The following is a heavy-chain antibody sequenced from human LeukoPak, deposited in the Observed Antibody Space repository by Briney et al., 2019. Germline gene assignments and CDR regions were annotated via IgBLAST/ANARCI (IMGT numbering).Heavy chain of an antibody. J-gene: IGHJ4*02. CDR3: ARASIAARRTFDY. V-gene: IGHV1-2*02. D-gene: IGHD6-6*01. CDR2: INPNSGGT. Sequence: ASVKVSCKASGYTFTGYYMHWVRQAPGQGLEWMGWINPNSGGTNYAQKFRGRVTMTRDTSISTAYMELSRLRSDDTAVYYCARASIAARRTFDYWGQGTLVTVSS. CDR1: GYTFTGYY.